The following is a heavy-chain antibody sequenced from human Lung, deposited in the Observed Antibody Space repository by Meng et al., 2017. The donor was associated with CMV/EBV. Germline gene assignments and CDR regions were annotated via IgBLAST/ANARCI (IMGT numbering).Heavy chain of an antibody. CDR2: IYHSGST. J-gene: IGHJ4*02. CDR3: ARVVTALWGYYFDY. CDR1: GGSSSSSNW. Sequence: QVDLQEWGPGVVRPSGTLSLTGAVSGGSSSSSNWWSWVRQPPGKGLEWIGEIYHSGSTNYNPSLKSRVTISVDKSKNQFSLKLSSVTAADTAVYYCARVVTALWGYYFDYWGQGTLVTVSS. V-gene: IGHV4-4*02. D-gene: IGHD2-21*02.